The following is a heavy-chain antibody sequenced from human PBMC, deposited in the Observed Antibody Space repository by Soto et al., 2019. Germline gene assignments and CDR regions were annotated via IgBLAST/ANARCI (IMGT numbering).Heavy chain of an antibody. J-gene: IGHJ5*02. CDR2: IYYSGST. CDR1: GGSISSYY. D-gene: IGHD3-9*01. CDR3: AXNFGXXDILTGYXDWFDP. Sequence: SETLSLTCTVSGGSISSYYWSLIRQPPGKGLEWIGYIYYSGSTNYNPSLKSRVTISVDTSKNQFSLKLSSVTAADTAVYYCAXNFGXXDILTGYXDWFDPWGQGTLVTVSS. V-gene: IGHV4-59*08.